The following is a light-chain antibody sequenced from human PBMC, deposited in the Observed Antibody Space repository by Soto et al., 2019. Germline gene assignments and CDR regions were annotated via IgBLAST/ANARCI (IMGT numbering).Light chain of an antibody. CDR1: QSVSSSY. Sequence: EIVLTQSPGTLSLSPGERATLSCRASQSVSSSYLAWYQQKPGQAPRLLIYGASSRATGIPDRFSGSGSGTDFTLANSRLEPEDFAVYYCQQYGSSPWTFGQGTKVDIK. J-gene: IGKJ1*01. CDR2: GAS. V-gene: IGKV3-20*01. CDR3: QQYGSSPWT.